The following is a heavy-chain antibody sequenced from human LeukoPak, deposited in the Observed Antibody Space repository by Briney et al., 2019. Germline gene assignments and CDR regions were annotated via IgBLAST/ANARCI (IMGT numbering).Heavy chain of an antibody. CDR2: IYTSGST. D-gene: IGHD6-13*01. V-gene: IGHV4-4*07. CDR3: ARGASAAGTEHYYYYYMDV. Sequence: SETLSLTCTVSGGSISSYYWSWIRQPAGKGLEWIGRIYTSGSTNYSPSLKSRVTMSVDTSKNQFSLKLSSVTAADTAVYYCARGASAAGTEHYYYYYMDVWGKGTTVTVSS. CDR1: GGSISSYY. J-gene: IGHJ6*03.